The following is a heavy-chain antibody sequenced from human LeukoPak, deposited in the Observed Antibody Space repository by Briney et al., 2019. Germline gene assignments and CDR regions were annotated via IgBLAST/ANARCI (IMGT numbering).Heavy chain of an antibody. J-gene: IGHJ4*02. V-gene: IGHV1-3*01. Sequence: ASVKVSCKASGYTFTSYAMHWVRQAPGQRLEWMGWINAGNGNTKYSQKFQGRVTITRDTSASTAYMELSSLRSEDTAVYYCAREMDSSGYHPGYWGQGTLVTVSS. D-gene: IGHD3-22*01. CDR1: GYTFTSYA. CDR2: INAGNGNT. CDR3: AREMDSSGYHPGY.